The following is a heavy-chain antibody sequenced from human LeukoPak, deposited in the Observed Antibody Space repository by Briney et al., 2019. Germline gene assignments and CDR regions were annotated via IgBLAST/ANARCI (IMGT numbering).Heavy chain of an antibody. Sequence: PSETLSLTCTVSGGSISSYYWSWIRQPPGKGLEWIGYIYYSGSTNYNPSLKSRVTISVDTSKNQFSLKLSSVTAADTAVYYCAGIVVDYMDVWGKGTTVTVSS. D-gene: IGHD2-2*01. CDR1: GGSISSYY. CDR3: AGIVVDYMDV. J-gene: IGHJ6*03. V-gene: IGHV4-59*01. CDR2: IYYSGST.